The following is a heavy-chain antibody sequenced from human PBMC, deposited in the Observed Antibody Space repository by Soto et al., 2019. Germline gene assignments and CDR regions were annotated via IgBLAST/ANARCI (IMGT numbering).Heavy chain of an antibody. Sequence: GGSLRLSCAASGFTFSSYGMHWVRQAPGKGLEWVAVIWYDGSNKYYADSVKGRFTISRDNSKNTLYLQMNSLSAEDTAVYYCARDRLVYDFWSGYYNYYYYGMDVWGQGTTVTVSS. J-gene: IGHJ6*02. CDR3: ARDRLVYDFWSGYYNYYYYGMDV. CDR1: GFTFSSYG. V-gene: IGHV3-33*01. D-gene: IGHD3-3*01. CDR2: IWYDGSNK.